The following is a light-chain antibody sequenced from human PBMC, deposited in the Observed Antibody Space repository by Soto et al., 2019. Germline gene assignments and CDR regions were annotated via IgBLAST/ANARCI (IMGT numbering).Light chain of an antibody. V-gene: IGLV1-47*01. CDR1: SSNIGSNY. CDR3: AAWDDSLSGVV. J-gene: IGLJ3*02. Sequence: QSVLTQPPSASGTPGQRVTISCSGSSSNIGSNYVYWYQQLPGTAPKLLIYRNDQRPSGVPDRFSGSKSGTSASLAISGLRSDDEADYYCAAWDDSLSGVVFGGGTQLTV. CDR2: RND.